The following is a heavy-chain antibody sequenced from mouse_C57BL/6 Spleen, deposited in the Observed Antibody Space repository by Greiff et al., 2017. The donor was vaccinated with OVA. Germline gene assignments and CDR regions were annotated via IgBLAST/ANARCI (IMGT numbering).Heavy chain of an antibody. CDR1: GYSITSGYY. D-gene: IGHD4-1*01. CDR2: ISYDGSN. CDR3: ARDNWHFDY. J-gene: IGHJ2*01. V-gene: IGHV3-6*01. Sequence: DVQLQESGPGLVKPSQSLSLTCSVTGYSITSGYYWNWIRQFPGNKLEWMGYISYDGSNNYNPSLKNRISITRDPSKNQFFLKLNSVTTEDTATYYCARDNWHFDYWGQGTTLTVSS.